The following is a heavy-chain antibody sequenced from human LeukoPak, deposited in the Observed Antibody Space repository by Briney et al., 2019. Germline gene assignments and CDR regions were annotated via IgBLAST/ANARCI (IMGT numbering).Heavy chain of an antibody. D-gene: IGHD3-22*01. J-gene: IGHJ4*02. Sequence: GGSLRLSCTASGFTFSSYWMTWVRQAPGKGLEWVANIKQDGSEKYYVDSVKGRFTISRDNAKNSLYLQMNSLRAEDTAVYYCATDDSSGYYYFSLVYWGQGTLVTVSS. CDR3: ATDDSSGYYYFSLVY. CDR1: GFTFSSYW. CDR2: IKQDGSEK. V-gene: IGHV3-7*01.